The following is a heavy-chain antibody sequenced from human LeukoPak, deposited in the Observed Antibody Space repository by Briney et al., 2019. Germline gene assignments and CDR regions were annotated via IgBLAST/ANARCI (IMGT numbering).Heavy chain of an antibody. CDR3: ARALNPLPGTYYFVY. V-gene: IGHV4-4*07. CDR2: IYISGST. CDR1: GASINSHY. J-gene: IGHJ4*02. Sequence: PSETLSLTCTVSGASINSHYWSWIRQPAGKGLEWIGRIYISGSTNYNSSLQSRVTMSVDTSKNQFSLKLTSVTAADTAVYYCARALNPLPGTYYFVYWGQGTLVTVSS. D-gene: IGHD2-15*01.